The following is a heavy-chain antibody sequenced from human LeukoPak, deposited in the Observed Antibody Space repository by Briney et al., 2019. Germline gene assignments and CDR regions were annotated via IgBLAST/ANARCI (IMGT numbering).Heavy chain of an antibody. CDR2: ISAYNGNT. Sequence: ASVKVSCKASGYTFTCYGISWVRQAPGQGLEWMGWISAYNGNTNYAQKLQGRVTMTTDTSTSTAYMELRSLRSDDTAVYYCARVKDIVVVVAATRDNFDYWGQGTLVTVSS. J-gene: IGHJ4*02. CDR3: ARVKDIVVVVAATRDNFDY. V-gene: IGHV1-18*01. D-gene: IGHD2-15*01. CDR1: GYTFTCYG.